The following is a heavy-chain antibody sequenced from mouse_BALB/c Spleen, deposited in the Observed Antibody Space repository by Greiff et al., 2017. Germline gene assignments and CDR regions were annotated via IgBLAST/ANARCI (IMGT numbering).Heavy chain of an antibody. Sequence: EVQLQQSGTVLARPGASVKMSCKASGYTFTSYWMHWVKQRPGQGLEWIGAIYPGNSDTSYNQKFKGKAKLTAVTSTSTAYMELSSLTNEDSAVYYCTRTHYYGSSYDYWGQGTTLTVSS. D-gene: IGHD1-1*01. J-gene: IGHJ2*01. CDR1: GYTFTSYW. V-gene: IGHV1-5*01. CDR2: IYPGNSDT. CDR3: TRTHYYGSSYDY.